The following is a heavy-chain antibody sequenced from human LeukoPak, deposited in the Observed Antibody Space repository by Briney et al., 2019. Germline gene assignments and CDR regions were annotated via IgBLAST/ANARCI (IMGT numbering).Heavy chain of an antibody. D-gene: IGHD3-22*01. V-gene: IGHV1-18*01. CDR3: ARTSGYDAFDI. CDR2: ISVYNGNT. CDR1: GYSFTSYG. Sequence: ASVKVSCKTSGYSFTSYGVSWVRQAPGQGLEWMGWISVYNGNTNYAQNLQGRVTMTTDTSTSTAYMELRSLRSDDTAVYYCARTSGYDAFDIWGQGTMVTVSS. J-gene: IGHJ3*02.